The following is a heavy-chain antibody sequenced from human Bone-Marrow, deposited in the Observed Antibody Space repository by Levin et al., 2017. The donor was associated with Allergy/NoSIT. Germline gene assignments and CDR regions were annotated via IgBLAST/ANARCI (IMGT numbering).Heavy chain of an antibody. V-gene: IGHV3-7*01. Sequence: VGSLRLSCAASGFTFRNYWMSWVRQTPGKGLEWVANIKEDGSQTYYVDSVKARFTISRDNAKNSLSLQMNSLRAEDTAVYYCTRYGTGWYNFDSWGQGTLVTVSS. CDR1: GFTFRNYW. CDR2: IKEDGSQT. J-gene: IGHJ4*02. D-gene: IGHD6-19*01. CDR3: TRYGTGWYNFDS.